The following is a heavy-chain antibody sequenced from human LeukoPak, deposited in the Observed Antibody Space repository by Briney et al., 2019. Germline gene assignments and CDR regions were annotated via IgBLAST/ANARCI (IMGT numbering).Heavy chain of an antibody. D-gene: IGHD2-15*01. Sequence: GGSLRLSCAASGFTFSSYAMSWVRQAPGKGLEWVSAISGSGGSTYYADSVKGRFTISRDNAKNSLYLQMNSLRAEDTAVYYCARERGYCSGGSCYPYYFDYWGQGTLVTVSS. CDR2: ISGSGGST. CDR1: GFTFSSYA. CDR3: ARERGYCSGGSCYPYYFDY. V-gene: IGHV3-23*01. J-gene: IGHJ4*02.